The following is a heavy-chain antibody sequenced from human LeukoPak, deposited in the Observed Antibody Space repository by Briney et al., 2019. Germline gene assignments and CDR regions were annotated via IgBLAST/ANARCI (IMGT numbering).Heavy chain of an antibody. CDR1: GFTFTSHA. CDR2: LWYDGSRK. CDR3: AKDRYSSGWYGYMDV. D-gene: IGHD6-19*01. Sequence: GGSLRLSCAASGFTFTSHAMHSVRQAPGKGLEWVAYLWYDGSRKFYGDSVKGRFTISRDNSKNTIFLQMNSLRAEDTAVYYCAKDRYSSGWYGYMDVWGKGTTVTVS. J-gene: IGHJ6*03. V-gene: IGHV3-30*02.